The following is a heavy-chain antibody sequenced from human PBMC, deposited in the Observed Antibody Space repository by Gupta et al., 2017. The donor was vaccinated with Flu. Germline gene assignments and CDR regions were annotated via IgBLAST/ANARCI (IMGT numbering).Heavy chain of an antibody. CDR1: GFSFSGYW. D-gene: IGHD1-1*01. Sequence: EVQLVESGGGLVQPGGSLRLSCAASGFSFSGYWMHWVRQAPGKGLVGVSRINRDGSSKNNADSGKGRFTISRDNAKDTMYLQMNRRRAEDTAVYYCARDRRTGRRVEDGGQGTMGTVSS. J-gene: IGHJ4*02. CDR3: ARDRRTGRRVED. V-gene: IGHV3-74*01. CDR2: INRDGSSK.